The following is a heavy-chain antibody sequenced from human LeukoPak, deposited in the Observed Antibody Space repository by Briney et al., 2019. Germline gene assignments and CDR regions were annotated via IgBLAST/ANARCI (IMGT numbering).Heavy chain of an antibody. D-gene: IGHD2-21*01. J-gene: IGHJ4*02. Sequence: GGSLRLSCAASRFTFSSYGMHWVRQAPGKGLEWVAVIWYDGSNKYYADSVKGRFTISRDNSKNTLYLQMNSLRAGDTAVYYCARERLSRLWSLGYWGQGTLVTVSS. V-gene: IGHV3-33*01. CDR2: IWYDGSNK. CDR3: ARERLSRLWSLGY. CDR1: RFTFSSYG.